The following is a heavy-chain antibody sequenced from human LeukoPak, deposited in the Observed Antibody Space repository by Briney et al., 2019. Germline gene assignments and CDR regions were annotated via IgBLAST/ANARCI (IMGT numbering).Heavy chain of an antibody. V-gene: IGHV3-7*05. J-gene: IGHJ5*01. CDR3: ARESVSSGWYDS. Sequence: GGSLRLSCAASGFSFSTHWMTWVRQAPGKGLEWVASIKQDGGETFYVVSVKGRFTISRDNSKNSLYLQMSSLRSEDTALYYCARESVSSGWYDSWGQGTLVTVSS. CDR2: IKQDGGET. CDR1: GFSFSTHW. D-gene: IGHD3-22*01.